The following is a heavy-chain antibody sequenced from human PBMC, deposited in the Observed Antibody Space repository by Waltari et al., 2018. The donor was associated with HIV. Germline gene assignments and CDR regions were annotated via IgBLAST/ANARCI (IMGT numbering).Heavy chain of an antibody. CDR2: ISYDRSNK. CDR1: GFTFSSYA. Sequence: QVQLVESGGGVVQPGRSLRLSCAASGFTFSSYAMHWVRQAPGKGLEWVAVISYDRSNKYYADSVKGRFTISRDNSKNTLYLQMNSLRAEDTAVYYCARDLGPDCSSTSCQYYFDYWGQGTLVTVSS. CDR3: ARDLGPDCSSTSCQYYFDY. V-gene: IGHV3-30-3*01. D-gene: IGHD2-2*01. J-gene: IGHJ4*02.